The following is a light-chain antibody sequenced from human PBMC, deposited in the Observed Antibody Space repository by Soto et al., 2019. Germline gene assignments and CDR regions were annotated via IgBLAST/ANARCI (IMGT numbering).Light chain of an antibody. CDR3: QQYGNSPYT. Sequence: EIVLTQSPGTLSLSPGERGALSCRASQSVSNNYLAWYQQKPGQAPRLLISAASRRATGIPDRFSGSGSGTDFTLTISRLEPEDFAVYYCQQYGNSPYTFGHGTKLEIK. CDR1: QSVSNNY. V-gene: IGKV3-20*01. CDR2: AAS. J-gene: IGKJ2*01.